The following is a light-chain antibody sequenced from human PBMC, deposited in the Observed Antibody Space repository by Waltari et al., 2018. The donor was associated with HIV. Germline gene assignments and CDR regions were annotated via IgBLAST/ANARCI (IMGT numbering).Light chain of an antibody. V-gene: IGKV1-39*01. Sequence: DIQMTQSPSSLSASVGDRITISCRASQDIGSYLNWYRHRPGTAPTLLIYVASNLQTGVPSRFRASASGTEFSLSIDGLQRDDFATYFCQQSYTTPRTFGLGTEVE. CDR1: QDIGSY. CDR2: VAS. CDR3: QQSYTTPRT. J-gene: IGKJ1*01.